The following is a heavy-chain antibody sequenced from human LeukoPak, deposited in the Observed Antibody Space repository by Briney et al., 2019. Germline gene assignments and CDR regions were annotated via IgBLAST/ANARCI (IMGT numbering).Heavy chain of an antibody. D-gene: IGHD6-13*01. CDR1: GYTFTSYD. CDR3: AREVWSSSPGRYNWFDP. V-gene: IGHV1-8*01. Sequence: GASVKVSCKASGYTFTSYDINWVRQATGQGLEWMGWMNPNSGNTGYAQKFQGRVTMTRNTSISTAYMELSSLRSEDTAVYYCAREVWSSSPGRYNWFDPWGQGTLVTVSS. CDR2: MNPNSGNT. J-gene: IGHJ5*02.